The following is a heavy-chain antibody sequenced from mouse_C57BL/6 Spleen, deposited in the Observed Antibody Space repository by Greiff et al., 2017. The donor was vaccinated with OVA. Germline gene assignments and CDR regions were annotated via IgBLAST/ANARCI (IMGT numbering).Heavy chain of an antibody. V-gene: IGHV5-6*02. Sequence: EVKVVESGGDLVKPGGSLKLSCAASGFTFSSYGMSWVRQTPDKRLEWVATISSGGSYTYYPDSVKGRFTISRDNAKNTLYLQMSSLKSEDTAMYYCARREEGYAMDYWGQGTSVTVSS. CDR3: ARREEGYAMDY. J-gene: IGHJ4*01. CDR2: ISSGGSYT. CDR1: GFTFSSYG.